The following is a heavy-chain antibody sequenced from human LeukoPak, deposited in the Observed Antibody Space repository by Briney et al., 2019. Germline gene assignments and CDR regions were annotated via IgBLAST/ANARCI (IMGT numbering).Heavy chain of an antibody. CDR1: GFTFSNYN. CDR2: ISSSSTYI. J-gene: IGHJ5*02. V-gene: IGHV3-21*01. CDR3: ARFSNYYDSSGHNWFDP. Sequence: PGGSLRLSCAASGFTFSNYNMNWVRQAPGKGLEWVSSISSSSTYIKYAGSVKGRFTISRDNAKNSLYLQMNSLRAEDTAVYYCARFSNYYDSSGHNWFDPWGQGTLVTVSS. D-gene: IGHD3-22*01.